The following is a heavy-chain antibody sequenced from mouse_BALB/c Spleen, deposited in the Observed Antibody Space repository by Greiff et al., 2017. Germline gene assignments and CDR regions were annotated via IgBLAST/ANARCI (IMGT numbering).Heavy chain of an antibody. D-gene: IGHD1-2*01. J-gene: IGHJ2*01. CDR2: IWAGGST. CDR3: AREYGYVNHYFDY. Sequence: VKLMESGPGLVAPSQSLSITCTVSGFSLTSYGVHWVRQPPGKGLEWLGVIWAGGSTNYNSALMSRLSISKDNSKSQVFLKMNSLQTDDTAMYYCAREYGYVNHYFDYWGQGTTLTVSS. V-gene: IGHV2-9*02. CDR1: GFSLTSYG.